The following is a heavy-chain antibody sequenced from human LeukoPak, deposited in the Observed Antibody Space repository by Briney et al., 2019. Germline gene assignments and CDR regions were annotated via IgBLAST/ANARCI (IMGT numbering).Heavy chain of an antibody. CDR1: GFTFSSYG. CDR3: AKIGGSGWYGIDY. CDR2: ISYDGSNK. V-gene: IGHV3-30*18. D-gene: IGHD6-19*01. J-gene: IGHJ4*02. Sequence: GGSLRLSCAASGFTFSSYGMHWVRQAPGKGLEWVAVISYDGSNKYYADSVKGRFTISRDNSKNTLYLQMNSLRAEDTAVYYCAKIGGSGWYGIDYWGQGTLDTVSS.